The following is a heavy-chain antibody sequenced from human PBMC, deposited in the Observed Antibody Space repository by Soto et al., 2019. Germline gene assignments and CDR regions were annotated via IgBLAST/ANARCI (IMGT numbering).Heavy chain of an antibody. CDR3: ARDINKRSRHWFDP. D-gene: IGHD3-10*01. Sequence: GGSLRLSCAASGFTFSSYAMHWVRQAPGKGLEWVAVISYDGSNRYYADSVKGRFTISRDNSKNTLYLQMNSLRPEDTAVYYCARDINKRSRHWFDPWGQGTLVTVSS. V-gene: IGHV3-30-3*01. CDR1: GFTFSSYA. J-gene: IGHJ5*02. CDR2: ISYDGSNR.